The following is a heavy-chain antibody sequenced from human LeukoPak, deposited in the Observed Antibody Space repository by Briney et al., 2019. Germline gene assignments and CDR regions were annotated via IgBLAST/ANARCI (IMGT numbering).Heavy chain of an antibody. J-gene: IGHJ4*02. CDR2: INHSGST. CDR1: GGSFSGYY. D-gene: IGHD6-19*01. Sequence: SETLSLTCAVYGGSFSGYYWTWIRQPPGKGLEWIGEINHSGSTNYNPSLKSRVTISLDTSKNQFSLKLSSVTAADTAVYYCARDYGSGCLDYWGQGTLVTVSS. V-gene: IGHV4-34*01. CDR3: ARDYGSGCLDY.